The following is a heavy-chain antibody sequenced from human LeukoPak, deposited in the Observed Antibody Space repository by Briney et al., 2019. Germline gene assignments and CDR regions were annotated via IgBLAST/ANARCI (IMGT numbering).Heavy chain of an antibody. CDR2: IYYSGST. Sequence: SETLSLTCTVSGGSISSGGYYWSWIRQHPGKGLEWIGYIYYSGSTYYNPSLKSRVTISVDTSKNQFSLKLSSVTAADTAVYYCARDRGGGSLGIGWFDPWGQGTLVTVSS. CDR1: GGSISSGGYY. CDR3: ARDRGGGSLGIGWFDP. V-gene: IGHV4-31*03. D-gene: IGHD2-15*01. J-gene: IGHJ5*02.